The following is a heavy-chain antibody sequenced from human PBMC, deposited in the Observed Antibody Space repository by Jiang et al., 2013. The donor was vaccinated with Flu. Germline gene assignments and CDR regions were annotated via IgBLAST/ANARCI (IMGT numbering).Heavy chain of an antibody. D-gene: IGHD7-27*01. CDR1: GFTFTSHV. CDR2: ISGDGGVT. J-gene: IGHJ2*01. Sequence: GSVQPGGSLRLSCAASGFTFTSHVMNWVRQAPGKGPEWVSAISGDGGVTYYAGSVKGRFTISRDNSKSIVSLQMNGLRAEDTAVYYCAKRSNWGYDDWYFDLWGRGTLVTVSS. V-gene: IGHV3-23*01. CDR3: AKRSNWGYDDWYFDL.